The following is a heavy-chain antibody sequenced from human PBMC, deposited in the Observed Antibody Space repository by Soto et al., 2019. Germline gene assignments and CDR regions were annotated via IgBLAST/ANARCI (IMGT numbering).Heavy chain of an antibody. CDR3: ARDQYAVGGDF. Sequence: QVQLVQSGAEVRKPGASVKVSCKASGYTFTDYGVSWVRQAPGQGLEWMGWINTYNAKTNYAPKVQARVTMTTDTSTTTANRELKSLKSYDTAVYYCARDQYAVGGDFWGQGTQVTVSS. D-gene: IGHD2-8*01. V-gene: IGHV1-18*01. CDR2: INTYNAKT. CDR1: GYTFTDYG. J-gene: IGHJ4*02.